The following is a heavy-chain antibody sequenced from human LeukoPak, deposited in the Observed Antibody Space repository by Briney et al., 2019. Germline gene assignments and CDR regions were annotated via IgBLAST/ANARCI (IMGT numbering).Heavy chain of an antibody. CDR1: GYSISSGYY. CDR3: ARQMGDGNAFDI. J-gene: IGHJ3*02. Sequence: SETLSLTCTVSGYSISSGYYWGWIRQPPGKGLEWIGSIYHSGSTYYNPSLKSRVTISVDTSRNQFSLKLNSVTAADTAVYYCARQMGDGNAFDIWGQGTMVTVSS. D-gene: IGHD3-16*01. CDR2: IYHSGST. V-gene: IGHV4-38-2*02.